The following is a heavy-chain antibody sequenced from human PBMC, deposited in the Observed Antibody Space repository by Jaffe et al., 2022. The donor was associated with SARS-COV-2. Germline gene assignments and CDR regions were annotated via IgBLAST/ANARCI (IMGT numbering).Heavy chain of an antibody. J-gene: IGHJ4*02. V-gene: IGHV3-30*18. D-gene: IGHD3-22*01. CDR2: ISYEGSNK. CDR3: AKDLYDTIGYTFDY. Sequence: QVQLVESGGGVVQPGRSLRLSCAASGFSFSTYGMHWVRQAPGKGLEWVAVISYEGSNKYYADSVKGRFTISRDNSKNTLSLQMNSLRAEDTAVYHCAKDLYDTIGYTFDYWGQGTLVSVSS. CDR1: GFSFSTYG.